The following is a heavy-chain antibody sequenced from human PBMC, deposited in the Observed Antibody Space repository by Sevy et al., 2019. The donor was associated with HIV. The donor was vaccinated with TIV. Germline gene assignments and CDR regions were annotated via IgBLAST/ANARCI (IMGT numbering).Heavy chain of an antibody. D-gene: IGHD1-26*01. CDR1: GFTLSSYW. Sequence: GGSLRLSCAASGFTLSSYWMSWVRQAPGKGLEWVANINQDGSAIDYVDSVKGRSTISRDNAKNSLYLQMNSLRADDTAIYYCARDLYSGSYHEDYWGQGTLVTVSS. CDR2: INQDGSAI. CDR3: ARDLYSGSYHEDY. V-gene: IGHV3-7*01. J-gene: IGHJ4*02.